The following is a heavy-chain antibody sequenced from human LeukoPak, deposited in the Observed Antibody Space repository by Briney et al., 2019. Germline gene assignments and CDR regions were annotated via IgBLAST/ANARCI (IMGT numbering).Heavy chain of an antibody. J-gene: IGHJ4*02. V-gene: IGHV1-69*13. CDR1: GYTFTGYY. D-gene: IGHD5-24*01. Sequence: SVKVSCKASGYTFTGYYMHWVRQAPGQGLEWMGGIIPIFGTANYAQKFQGRVTITADESTSTAYMELSSLRSEDTAVYYCARATDGYTTYYFDYWGQGTLVTVSS. CDR3: ARATDGYTTYYFDY. CDR2: IIPIFGTA.